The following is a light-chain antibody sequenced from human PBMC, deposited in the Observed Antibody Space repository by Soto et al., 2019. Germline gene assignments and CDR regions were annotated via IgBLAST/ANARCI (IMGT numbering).Light chain of an antibody. CDR1: SSDVGAYNY. V-gene: IGLV2-11*01. Sequence: QSALTQPPSVSWSPGQSVTISCTGTSSDVGAYNYVAWYQQHPGKATKIMIYDVTKRPSGVPDRFSGSKSGNTASLTIYGHQAEDEAAYYCFSNAVNVEVLGTGTK. J-gene: IGLJ1*01. CDR2: DVT. CDR3: FSNAVNVEV.